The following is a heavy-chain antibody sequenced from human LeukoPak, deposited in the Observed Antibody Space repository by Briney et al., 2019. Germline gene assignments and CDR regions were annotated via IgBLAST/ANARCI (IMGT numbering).Heavy chain of an antibody. CDR2: IIESGEST. CDR1: GFTFKNYA. D-gene: IGHD3-10*01. Sequence: GGSLRLSCAASGFTFKNYAMYWVRQAPGKGLEWVSAIIESGESTYYTDSVKGRFTISRDNAKNSLYLQMNSLRAEDTAMYYCARLSAMLRGPEPIYYFDYWGQGTLVTVSS. V-gene: IGHV3-23*01. J-gene: IGHJ4*01. CDR3: ARLSAMLRGPEPIYYFDY.